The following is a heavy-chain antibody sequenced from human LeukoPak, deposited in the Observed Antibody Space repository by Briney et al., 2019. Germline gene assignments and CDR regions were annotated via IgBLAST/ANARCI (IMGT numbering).Heavy chain of an antibody. CDR3: ARTYGDYQ. Sequence: GGSLRLSCAASGLTFSRYWMSWVRQAPGKGLEWVANIKEDGSEKYYVDSVKGRFTISRDNAKNSLYLQMNSLRAEDTAVYYCARTYGDYQWGQGTLVTVSS. D-gene: IGHD4-17*01. V-gene: IGHV3-7*01. CDR2: IKEDGSEK. J-gene: IGHJ4*02. CDR1: GLTFSRYW.